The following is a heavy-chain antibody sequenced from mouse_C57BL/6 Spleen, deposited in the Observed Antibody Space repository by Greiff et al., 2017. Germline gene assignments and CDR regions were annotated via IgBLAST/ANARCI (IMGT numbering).Heavy chain of an antibody. D-gene: IGHD1-1*01. CDR2: ISGGGGNT. CDR1: GFTFSSYT. CDR3: ASPVNYYGSSYGFAY. Sequence: EVKLVESGGGLVKPGGSLKLSCAASGFTFSSYTMSWVRQTPEKRLEWVATISGGGGNTYYPDSVKGRFTISRDNAKNTLYLQMSSLRSEDTALYYCASPVNYYGSSYGFAYWGQGTLDTVSA. V-gene: IGHV5-9*01. J-gene: IGHJ3*01.